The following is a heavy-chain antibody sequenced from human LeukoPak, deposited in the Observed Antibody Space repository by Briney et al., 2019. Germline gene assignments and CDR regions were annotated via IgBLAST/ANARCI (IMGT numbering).Heavy chain of an antibody. J-gene: IGHJ4*02. D-gene: IGHD4-11*01. V-gene: IGHV1-18*01. CDR2: ISAYNGNT. CDR1: GGTFSSYA. Sequence: GASVKVSCKASGGTFSSYAISWVRQAPGQGLEWMGWISAYNGNTNYAQKLQGRVTMTTDTSTSTAYMELRSLRSDDTAVYYCARENSNLRPDYWGQGTLVTVSS. CDR3: ARENSNLRPDY.